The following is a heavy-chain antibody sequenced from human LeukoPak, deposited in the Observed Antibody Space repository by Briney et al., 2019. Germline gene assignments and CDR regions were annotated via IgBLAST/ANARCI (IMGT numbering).Heavy chain of an antibody. CDR3: ARDPYGYSYGIYYYYYMDV. J-gene: IGHJ6*03. V-gene: IGHV3-21*01. D-gene: IGHD5-18*01. CDR2: ISSSSSYI. CDR1: GFTFSSYS. Sequence: GGSLRLSCAASGFTFSSYSMNWVRQAPGKGLEWVSSISSSSSYIYYADSVKGRFTISRDNAKNPLYLQMNSLRAEDTAVYYCARDPYGYSYGIYYYYYMDVWGKGTTVTVSS.